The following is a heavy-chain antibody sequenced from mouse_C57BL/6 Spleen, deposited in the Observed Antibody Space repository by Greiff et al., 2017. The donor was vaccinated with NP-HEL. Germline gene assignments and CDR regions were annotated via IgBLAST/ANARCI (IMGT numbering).Heavy chain of an antibody. CDR1: GYTFTSYW. D-gene: IGHD2-4*01. J-gene: IGHJ4*01. CDR2: IYPGSGST. V-gene: IGHV1-55*01. CDR3: ARGLRDLYAMDY. Sequence: QVQLQQPGAELVKPGASVKMSCKASGYTFTSYWITWVKQRPGQGLEWIGDIYPGSGSTNYNATFKSKATLTVDTSSSTAYMQLSSLTSEDSAVYYCARGLRDLYAMDYWGQGTSVTVSS.